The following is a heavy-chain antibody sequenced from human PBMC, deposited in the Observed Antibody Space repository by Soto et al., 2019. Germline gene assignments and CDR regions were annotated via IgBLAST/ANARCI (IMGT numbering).Heavy chain of an antibody. V-gene: IGHV1-69*13. CDR2: IIPIFGTA. CDR1: GGTFSSYA. CDR3: ARVSIFGVVIIPYYYYGMDV. J-gene: IGHJ6*02. D-gene: IGHD3-3*01. Sequence: SVKVSCKASGGTFSSYAISWVRQAPGQGLEWMGGIIPIFGTANYAQKFQGRVTITADESTSTAYMELSSLRSDDTAVYYCARVSIFGVVIIPYYYYGMDVWGQGTTVTVSS.